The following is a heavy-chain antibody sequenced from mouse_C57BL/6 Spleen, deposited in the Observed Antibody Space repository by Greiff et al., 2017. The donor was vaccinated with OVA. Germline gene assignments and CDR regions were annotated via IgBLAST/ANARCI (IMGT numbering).Heavy chain of an antibody. J-gene: IGHJ4*01. D-gene: IGHD2-4*01. CDR3: ARHDYDGYAMDY. V-gene: IGHV2-6-1*01. CDR2: IWSDGST. CDR1: GFSLTSYG. Sequence: VKLMESGPGLVAPSQSLSITCTVSGFSLTSYGVHWVRQPPGKGLEWLVVIWSDGSTTYNSALKSRLSISKDNSKSQVFLKMNSLQTDDTAMYYCARHDYDGYAMDYWGQGTSVTVSS.